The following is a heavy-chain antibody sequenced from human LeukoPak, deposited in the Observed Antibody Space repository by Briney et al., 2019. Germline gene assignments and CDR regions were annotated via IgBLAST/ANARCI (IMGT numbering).Heavy chain of an antibody. Sequence: SETLSLTCTVSGGSISSYYWSWIRQPPGKGLEWIGYIYYSGSTNYNPSLKSRVTISVDTSKNQFSLKLSSVTAADTAVYYCARHLSSQWLVPGLDYWGQGTLVTVSS. J-gene: IGHJ4*02. CDR1: GGSISSYY. CDR2: IYYSGST. V-gene: IGHV4-59*08. D-gene: IGHD6-19*01. CDR3: ARHLSSQWLVPGLDY.